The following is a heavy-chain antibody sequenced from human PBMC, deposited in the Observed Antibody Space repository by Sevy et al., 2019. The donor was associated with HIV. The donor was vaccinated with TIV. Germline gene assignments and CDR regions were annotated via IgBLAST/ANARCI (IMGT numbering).Heavy chain of an antibody. Sequence: ASVKVSCKASGYTFTGDYLHWVRQAPGQGLEWMGRVYPNSGGTNYAQKFQGRVTMTRDTSISTAYMELSRLRSDDTAVYYCARDGGGGTTNSGMDVWDQGTTVTVSS. J-gene: IGHJ6*02. V-gene: IGHV1-2*06. D-gene: IGHD1-7*01. CDR2: VYPNSGGT. CDR3: ARDGGGGTTNSGMDV. CDR1: GYTFTGDY.